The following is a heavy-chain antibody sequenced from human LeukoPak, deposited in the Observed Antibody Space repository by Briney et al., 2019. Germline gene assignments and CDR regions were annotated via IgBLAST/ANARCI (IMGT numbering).Heavy chain of an antibody. D-gene: IGHD6-19*01. Sequence: GGSLRLSCAASGFTFSSYAMSWVRQAPGKGLEWVSAISGSGGSTYYADSVKGQFTISRDNSKNTLYLQMNSLRAEDTAVYYCANAGPSIAVAGKGGYWGQGTLVTVSS. CDR1: GFTFSSYA. V-gene: IGHV3-23*01. CDR2: ISGSGGST. J-gene: IGHJ4*02. CDR3: ANAGPSIAVAGKGGY.